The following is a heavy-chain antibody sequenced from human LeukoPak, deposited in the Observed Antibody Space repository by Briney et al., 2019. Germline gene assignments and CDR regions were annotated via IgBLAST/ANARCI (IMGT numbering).Heavy chain of an antibody. CDR2: IYRSGST. D-gene: IGHD2-2*01. CDR1: GCSISSGYY. V-gene: IGHV4-38-2*02. CDR3: ARGDCSSTICYSPMDV. Sequence: SETLSLTCTVSGCSISSGYYWVWIRQPPGKGLEWIGSIYRSGSTNYNPSLKSRVTISVDTSQNQFSLKVNSVIAADTAVYYCARGDCSSTICYSPMDVWGKGTTVTVSS. J-gene: IGHJ6*03.